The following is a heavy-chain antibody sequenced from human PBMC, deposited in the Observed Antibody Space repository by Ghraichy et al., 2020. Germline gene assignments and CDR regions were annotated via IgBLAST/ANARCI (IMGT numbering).Heavy chain of an antibody. D-gene: IGHD5-24*01. Sequence: SETLALTCTVSGGSISSSSYYWGWIRQPPGKGLEWIGSIYYSGSTYYNPSLKSRVTISVDTSKNQFSLKLSSVTAADTAVYYCARVEGSGEMATIVGSWGQGTLVTVSS. V-gene: IGHV4-39*01. CDR3: ARVEGSGEMATIVGS. CDR1: GGSISSSSYY. J-gene: IGHJ4*02. CDR2: IYYSGST.